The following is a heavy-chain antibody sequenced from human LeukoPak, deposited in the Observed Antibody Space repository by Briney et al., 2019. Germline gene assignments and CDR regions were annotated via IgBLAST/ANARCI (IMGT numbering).Heavy chain of an antibody. Sequence: SQTLSLTCTISGDSVSSNSAAWNWIRQSPSRGLEWLGRTYYRSKWYNDYAVSVKSRITINPDTSKNQFSLQLNSVTPEDTAVYYCARGIQLWLRTDYFDYWGQGTLVTVSS. V-gene: IGHV6-1*01. J-gene: IGHJ4*02. CDR2: TYYRSKWYN. CDR3: ARGIQLWLRTDYFDY. CDR1: GDSVSSNSAA. D-gene: IGHD5-18*01.